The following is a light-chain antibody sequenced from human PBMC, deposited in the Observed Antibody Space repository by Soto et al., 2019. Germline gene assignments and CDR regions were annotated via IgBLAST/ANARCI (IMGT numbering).Light chain of an antibody. Sequence: EIVLTQSPGTLSLSPGERATLSCRASQSVSSSYLAWYQQKPGQAPRLLIYGASSRATGIPDGFSGSGSGTDFTLTISRLQSEDFAVYYCQPYNNWPLTFGGGTKVDIK. V-gene: IGKV3-20*01. J-gene: IGKJ4*01. CDR1: QSVSSSY. CDR3: QPYNNWPLT. CDR2: GAS.